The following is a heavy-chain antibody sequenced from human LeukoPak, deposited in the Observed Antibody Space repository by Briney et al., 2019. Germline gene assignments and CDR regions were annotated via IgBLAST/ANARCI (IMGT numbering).Heavy chain of an antibody. CDR3: AKHYYGSGSYFDY. CDR1: EFTFSSHS. J-gene: IGHJ4*02. D-gene: IGHD3-10*01. CDR2: ISGSGGRT. Sequence: GGSLRLSCVASEFTFSSHSMSWVRQAPGKGLEWVSIISGSGGRTYDADSVKGRFTISRDNSRNTLYLQMNSLRAEDTAVYYCAKHYYGSGSYFDYWGQGTLVTVSS. V-gene: IGHV3-23*01.